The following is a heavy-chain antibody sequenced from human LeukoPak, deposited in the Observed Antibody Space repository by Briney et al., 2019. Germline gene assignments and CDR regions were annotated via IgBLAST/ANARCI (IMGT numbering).Heavy chain of an antibody. V-gene: IGHV3-7*03. CDR3: AREGCSGGSCYSWAAFDI. CDR2: IKQDGSEK. D-gene: IGHD2-15*01. J-gene: IGHJ3*02. CDR1: GFTFSSYW. Sequence: PGGSLRLSCAASGFTFSSYWMSWVRQAPGKGLEWVANIKQDGSEKSYVDSVKGRFTISRENAKNSLYLQMNSLRAEDTAVYYCAREGCSGGSCYSWAAFDIWGQGTMVTVSS.